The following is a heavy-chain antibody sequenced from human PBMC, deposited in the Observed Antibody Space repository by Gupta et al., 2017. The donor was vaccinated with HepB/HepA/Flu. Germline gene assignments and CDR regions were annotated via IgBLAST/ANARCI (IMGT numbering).Heavy chain of an antibody. Sequence: QVLLVQSGAEVKQPGASVKLSCQTSAYTFSNYYIHWMRQAPGQGVGWMGIMRPSTGKIQNAQKFRGRVTMTRDTVKTTFYMELSIMSSEDTAVYYWARGPTGRYSFDCWGRGTLVTVSS. CDR3: ARGPTGRYSFDC. CDR1: AYTFSNYY. V-gene: IGHV1-46*03. J-gene: IGHJ4*02. D-gene: IGHD3-9*01. CDR2: MRPSTGKI.